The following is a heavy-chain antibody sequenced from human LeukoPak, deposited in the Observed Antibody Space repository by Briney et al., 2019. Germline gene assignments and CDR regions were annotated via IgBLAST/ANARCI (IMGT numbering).Heavy chain of an antibody. D-gene: IGHD3-22*01. Sequence: GGSLRLSCAASGFSFITYSMSWVRQAPGKGVEWVSAISSGGSYIYYADSVKGRFTISRDDARKSLYLQMNSLSAEDTAVYYCARDQYYYDSTEYYDANNFDFWGQGTLVTVSS. J-gene: IGHJ4*02. V-gene: IGHV3-21*01. CDR1: GFSFITYS. CDR2: ISSGGSYI. CDR3: ARDQYYYDSTEYYDANNFDF.